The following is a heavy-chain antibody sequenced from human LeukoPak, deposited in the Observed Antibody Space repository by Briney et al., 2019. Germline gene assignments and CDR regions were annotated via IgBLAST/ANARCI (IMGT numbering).Heavy chain of an antibody. J-gene: IGHJ4*02. Sequence: GRSLRLSCAASGFTFSSYGMHWVRQAPGKGLEWVAVISYDGSNKYYADSVKGRFTISRDNSKNTLYLQMNSLRAEDTAVYYCAKVPSSGWYYFDYWGQGTLVTVSS. CDR2: ISYDGSNK. CDR3: AKVPSSGWYYFDY. D-gene: IGHD6-19*01. CDR1: GFTFSSYG. V-gene: IGHV3-30*18.